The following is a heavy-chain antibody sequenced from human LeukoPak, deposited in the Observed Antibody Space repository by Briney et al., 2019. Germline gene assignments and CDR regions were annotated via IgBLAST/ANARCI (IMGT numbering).Heavy chain of an antibody. CDR2: ISTSSSYI. V-gene: IGHV3-21*01. D-gene: IGHD2-2*01. Sequence: PGGSLRLSCAASGFTFSTYSMNWVRQAPGKGLEGVSYISTSSSYIHYADSVNGRFTISRDNAKKSLFLQMNSLRAEDTAVYYCARAPLHLAMYHYFDYWGQGTLVTVSS. J-gene: IGHJ4*02. CDR3: ARAPLHLAMYHYFDY. CDR1: GFTFSTYS.